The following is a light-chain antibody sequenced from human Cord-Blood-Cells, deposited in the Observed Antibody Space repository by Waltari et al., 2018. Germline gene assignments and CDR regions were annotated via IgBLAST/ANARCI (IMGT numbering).Light chain of an antibody. J-gene: IGKJ1*01. CDR3: QQSYSTWT. CDR1: QSSSSY. V-gene: IGKV1-39*01. Sequence: DIQMTQSPSSLSASAGDRVTITCRASQSSSSYLNWDQQKPGKAHKLLIYAASSLQSGVPSRFSGSGYGTDFNLTISSLQPEDFATYYCQQSYSTWTFGQGTKVEIK. CDR2: AAS.